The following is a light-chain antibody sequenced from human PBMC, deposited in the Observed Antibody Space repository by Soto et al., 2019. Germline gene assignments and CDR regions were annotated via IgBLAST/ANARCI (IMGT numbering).Light chain of an antibody. J-gene: IGKJ4*01. V-gene: IGKV3-20*01. CDR2: GAS. CDR3: RPYNNWPLT. Sequence: EIVLTQSPGTLSLSPGERATLSCRASQSVSSANFARYQQKPGQAPRLLIYGASSRATGIPDRFSGSGSGTVFTLTINILEPDDFAVYYCRPYNNWPLTFGGGTKVYIK. CDR1: QSVSSAN.